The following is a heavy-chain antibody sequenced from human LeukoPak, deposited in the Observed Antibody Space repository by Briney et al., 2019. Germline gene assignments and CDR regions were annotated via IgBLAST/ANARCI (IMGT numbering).Heavy chain of an antibody. CDR3: ARGDGSSWYSYYYYYYYMDV. CDR1: GLTFSSYS. J-gene: IGHJ6*03. CDR2: ISSSSSTI. Sequence: PGGSLRLSCAASGLTFSSYSMNWVRQAPGKGLEWVSYISSSSSTIYYADSVKGRFTISRDDAKNSLYLQMNSLRAEDTAVYYCARGDGSSWYSYYYYYYYMDVWGKGTTVTVSS. V-gene: IGHV3-48*01. D-gene: IGHD6-13*01.